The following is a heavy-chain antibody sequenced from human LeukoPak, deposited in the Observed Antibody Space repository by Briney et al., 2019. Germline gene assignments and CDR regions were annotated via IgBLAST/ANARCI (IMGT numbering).Heavy chain of an antibody. CDR2: ISSDESST. V-gene: IGHV3-74*01. D-gene: IGHD5-18*01. Sequence: GGSLRLSCAASGFTFSNYWMHWVRQAPGKGLVWVSRISSDESSTTYADSVKGRFTISRDNAKNTLYLQMNSLRAEDTAVYYCARDAVDTANAVWGQGTTVTVSS. CDR1: GFTFSNYW. J-gene: IGHJ6*02. CDR3: ARDAVDTANAV.